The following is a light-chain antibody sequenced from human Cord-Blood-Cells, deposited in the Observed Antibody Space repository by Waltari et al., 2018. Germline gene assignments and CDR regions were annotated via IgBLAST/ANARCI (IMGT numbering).Light chain of an antibody. V-gene: IGKV1-5*01. CDR3: QQYNSYSPEWT. J-gene: IGKJ1*01. Sequence: DIQMTQSPSTLSASVGDRVTITCRASQSISSWLAWYQQKPGKAPKLLIYDASSWESGVPSRFSGSGSGTEFTLTISSLQPDDFATYYCQQYNSYSPEWTFGQGTKVEIK. CDR2: DAS. CDR1: QSISSW.